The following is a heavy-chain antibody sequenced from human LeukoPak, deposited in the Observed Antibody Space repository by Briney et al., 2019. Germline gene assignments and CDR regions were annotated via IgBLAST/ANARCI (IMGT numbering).Heavy chain of an antibody. CDR2: IKQDGSEK. Sequence: PGGSLRLSCAASGFTFSSYAMSWVRQAPGKGLEWVANIKQDGSEKYYVDSVKGRFTISRDNAKNSLYLQMNSLRAEDTAVYYCARALCAPSGWHLPYFDYWGQGTLVTVSS. V-gene: IGHV3-7*01. J-gene: IGHJ4*02. CDR3: ARALCAPSGWHLPYFDY. D-gene: IGHD6-19*01. CDR1: GFTFSSYA.